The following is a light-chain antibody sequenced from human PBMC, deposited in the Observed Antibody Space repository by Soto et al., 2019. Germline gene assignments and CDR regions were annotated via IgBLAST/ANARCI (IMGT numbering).Light chain of an antibody. Sequence: EIVLTQSPATLSLSPGERATLSCRASQSVSSSLAWYQQKPGQAPRLLIYDASNRATGIPARFSGSGSGTDFTLTISSLEPEDFAVYYCQQRSNRPLLWTFGGGTKVEIK. J-gene: IGKJ4*01. CDR3: QQRSNRPLLWT. CDR1: QSVSSS. V-gene: IGKV3-11*01. CDR2: DAS.